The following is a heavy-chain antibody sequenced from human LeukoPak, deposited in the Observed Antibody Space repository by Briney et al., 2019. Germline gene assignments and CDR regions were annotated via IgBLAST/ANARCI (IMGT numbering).Heavy chain of an antibody. J-gene: IGHJ4*02. D-gene: IGHD3-16*02. CDR3: AALHLDY. V-gene: IGHV4-34*01. CDR1: GCSFSGFY. Sequence: SETLSLTCAVYGCSFSGFYWSWIRPPPGKGLEWIGEINHSGSTNYNPSLKSRVTISVDTSKNQFYLKLSSVTAADTAVYYCAALHLDYWGQGTLVTVSS. CDR2: INHSGST.